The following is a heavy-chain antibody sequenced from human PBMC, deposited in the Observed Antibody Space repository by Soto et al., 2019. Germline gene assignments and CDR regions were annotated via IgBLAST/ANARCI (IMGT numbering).Heavy chain of an antibody. V-gene: IGHV4-30-2*01. J-gene: IGHJ5*02. CDR1: GDSYSISTYS. D-gene: IGHD6-19*01. CDR3: AGMPYTSGLRFDP. Sequence: SETLSLTCNMSGDSYSISTYSWSWIRQPPGKALQWIGFIYQSGVTSYNPSLASRVSISLDRSNNQCSLKLKSVTAAGTAVYFCAGMPYTSGLRFDPWGPGTLVTVSS. CDR2: IYQSGVT.